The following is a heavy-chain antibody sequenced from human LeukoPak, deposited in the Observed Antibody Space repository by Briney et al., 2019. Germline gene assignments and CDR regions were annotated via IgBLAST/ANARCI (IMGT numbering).Heavy chain of an antibody. Sequence: GGSLRLSCAASGFTFSSYGMNWVRQAPGKGLEWVSSISTSSSYIYYADAVKGRFTISRDNSKNTLYLQMNSLKGDDTAVYYCAKDSAFYYIDVWGKGTTVIISS. CDR2: ISTSSSYI. V-gene: IGHV3-21*01. CDR3: AKDSAFYYIDV. D-gene: IGHD3-10*01. J-gene: IGHJ6*03. CDR1: GFTFSSYG.